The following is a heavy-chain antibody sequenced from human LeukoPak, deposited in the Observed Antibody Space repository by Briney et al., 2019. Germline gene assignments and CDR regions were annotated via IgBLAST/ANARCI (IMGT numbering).Heavy chain of an antibody. CDR1: GYTFTSYG. CDR3: AREAAYYYGSGSSLPNDY. D-gene: IGHD3-10*01. V-gene: IGHV1-18*01. CDR2: ISAYNGNT. J-gene: IGHJ4*02. Sequence: ASVKVSCTASGYTFTSYGISWVRQAPGQGLEWMGWISAYNGNTNYAQKLQGRVTMITDTSTSTAYMELRSLRSDDTAVYYCAREAAYYYGSGSSLPNDYWGQGTLVTVSS.